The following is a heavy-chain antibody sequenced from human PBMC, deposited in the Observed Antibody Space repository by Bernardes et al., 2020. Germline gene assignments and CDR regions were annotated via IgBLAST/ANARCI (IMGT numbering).Heavy chain of an antibody. D-gene: IGHD3-22*01. CDR2: INTDGSTT. J-gene: IGHJ4*02. CDR3: GRSGYYMDY. CDR1: GFTFSSYW. Sequence: GSLRLSCVASGFTFSSYWMHWVRQAPGKGLVWVSRINTDGSTTAYADSMKGRFTVSRDNAKNTLYLQMNSLRAEDTAVYYCGRSGYYMDYWGQGTLVTVSS. V-gene: IGHV3-74*03.